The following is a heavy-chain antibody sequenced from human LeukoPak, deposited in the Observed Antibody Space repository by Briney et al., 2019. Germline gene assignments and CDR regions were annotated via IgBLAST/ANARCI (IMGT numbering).Heavy chain of an antibody. Sequence: ASVKVSCKAPGYTFTSYGISWVRQAPGQGLEWMGWISAYNGNTNYAQKLQGRVTMTTDTSTSTAYMELRSLRSDDTAVYYCARRYDILTGYSTTNYFDYWGQGTLVTVSS. D-gene: IGHD3-9*01. CDR2: ISAYNGNT. CDR3: ARRYDILTGYSTTNYFDY. CDR1: GYTFTSYG. J-gene: IGHJ4*02. V-gene: IGHV1-18*01.